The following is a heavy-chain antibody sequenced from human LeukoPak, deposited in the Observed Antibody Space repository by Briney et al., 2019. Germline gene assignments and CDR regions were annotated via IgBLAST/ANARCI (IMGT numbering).Heavy chain of an antibody. CDR1: GDSIRGYY. CDR2: IYYSGST. CDR3: ARHPTYYYDSSGSDAFDI. V-gene: IGHV4-59*08. J-gene: IGHJ3*02. D-gene: IGHD3-22*01. Sequence: SETLSLTCTVSGDSIRGYYWSWIRQPPGKGLEWIGYIYYSGSTNYNPSLKSRVTISVDTSKNQFSLKLSSVTAADTAVYYCARHPTYYYDSSGSDAFDIWGQGTMVTVSS.